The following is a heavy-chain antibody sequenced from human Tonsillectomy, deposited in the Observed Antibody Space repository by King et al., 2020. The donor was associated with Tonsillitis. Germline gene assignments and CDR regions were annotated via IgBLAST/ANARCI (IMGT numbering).Heavy chain of an antibody. CDR2: IYTSGRT. D-gene: IGHD4-11*01. J-gene: IGHJ5*02. CDR3: AREVIHDYRVGWFDP. Sequence: VQLQESGPGLVKPSQTLSLTCTVSGDSISSVSYYWSWFRQPAGKGLEWIGRIYTSGRTNYNPSLESRVTISIATSNNQFSLKLSSVTAADTAIYYCAREVIHDYRVGWFDPWGQGTLVTVSS. V-gene: IGHV4-61*02. CDR1: GDSISSVSYY.